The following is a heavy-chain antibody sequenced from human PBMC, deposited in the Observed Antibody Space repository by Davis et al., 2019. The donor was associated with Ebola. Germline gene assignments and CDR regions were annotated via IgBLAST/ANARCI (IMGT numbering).Heavy chain of an antibody. D-gene: IGHD6-13*01. V-gene: IGHV3-21*01. J-gene: IGHJ5*02. CDR2: ISSSSSYI. CDR3: ARVRIAAAGTVVFDP. Sequence: AGSLRLSCAASGFTFSSYSMNWVRQAPGQGLEWVASISSSSSYIYYADSVKGRFTISRDNAKNSLYLQMNSLRAEDTAVCYCARVRIAAAGTVVFDPWGQGTLVTVSS. CDR1: GFTFSSYS.